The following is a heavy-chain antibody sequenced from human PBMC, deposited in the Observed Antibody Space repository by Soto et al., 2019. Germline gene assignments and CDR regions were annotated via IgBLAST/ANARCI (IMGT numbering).Heavy chain of an antibody. CDR1: GFTVNGTY. V-gene: IGHV3-66*01. J-gene: IGHJ3*02. CDR2: LYTVGST. D-gene: IGHD2-8*01. Sequence: EVQVVESVGGLVQPGGSLRLSCAASGFTVNGTYMSWVRQAPGKGLEWVSILYTVGSTYYADSVKGRFTISRDSSKNTLFLQLNSLRAEDTAVYYCVRNVLYYAFDIWGHGTMVTVSS. CDR3: VRNVLYYAFDI.